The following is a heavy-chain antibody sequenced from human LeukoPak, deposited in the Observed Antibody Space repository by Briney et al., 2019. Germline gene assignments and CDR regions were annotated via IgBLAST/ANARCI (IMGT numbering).Heavy chain of an antibody. CDR3: ARGGKATVVTM. J-gene: IGHJ4*02. CDR1: GGSINSYY. V-gene: IGHV4-4*07. CDR2: MYSSGST. Sequence: SETLSLTCTVSGGSINSYYWTWIRQSAGKGLEWIGRMYSSGSTNYNPSLKSRVSMSVDTSKNQFSVKLTSVTAADTAVYYCARGGKATVVTMWGQGILVAVSS. D-gene: IGHD4-23*01.